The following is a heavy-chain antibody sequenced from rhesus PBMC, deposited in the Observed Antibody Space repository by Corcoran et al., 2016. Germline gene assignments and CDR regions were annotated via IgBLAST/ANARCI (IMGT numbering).Heavy chain of an antibody. CDR2: IYGSGRNT. V-gene: IGHV4-169*01. CDR1: GGSISSNY. J-gene: IGHJ4*01. CDR3: ARSAGGYIGDYFDY. D-gene: IGHD1-1*01. Sequence: QLQLQESGPGLVKPSETLSVTCAVSGGSISSNYWSWIRQPPGKGLEWIGRIYGSGRNTNYNPSLRSRVTLSVDTTKNQLSLKLSSVTAADTAVYYCARSAGGYIGDYFDYWGQGVLVTVSS.